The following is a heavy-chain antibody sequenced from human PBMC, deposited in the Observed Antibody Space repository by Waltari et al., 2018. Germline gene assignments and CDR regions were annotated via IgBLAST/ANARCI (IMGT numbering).Heavy chain of an antibody. CDR1: GGSINNYY. D-gene: IGHD3-3*01. Sequence: QVQLQESGPGLVKPSETLSLTCTVSGGSINNYYWNWIRQPPGKELEWIGYIAYNGRTNYNPALKSRLTISVATSKTQFSLKLSSVTAADTAVYYCARSYDYWSGYPVDYWGQGILVTVSS. V-gene: IGHV4-59*01. CDR3: ARSYDYWSGYPVDY. J-gene: IGHJ4*02. CDR2: IAYNGRT.